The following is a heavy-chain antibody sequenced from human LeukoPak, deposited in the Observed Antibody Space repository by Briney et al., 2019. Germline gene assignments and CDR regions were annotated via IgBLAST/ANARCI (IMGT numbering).Heavy chain of an antibody. CDR2: IYYSGST. CDR1: GGSISSSSYY. CDR3: ARHGHYDILTGYYSGAFDI. J-gene: IGHJ3*02. D-gene: IGHD3-9*01. Sequence: SETLSLTCTVSGGSISSSSYYWGWIRQPPGKGLEWIGSIYYSGSTYYKPSLKSRVTISVDTSKNQFSLKLSSVTAADTAVYYCARHGHYDILTGYYSGAFDIWGQGTMVTVSS. V-gene: IGHV4-39*01.